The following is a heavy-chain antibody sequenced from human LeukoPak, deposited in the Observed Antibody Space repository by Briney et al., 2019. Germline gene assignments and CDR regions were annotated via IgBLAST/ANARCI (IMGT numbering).Heavy chain of an antibody. V-gene: IGHV5-51*01. CDR3: ARRWSGYSYGMDV. J-gene: IGHJ6*02. CDR1: GYSFTTYW. D-gene: IGHD2-15*01. Sequence: GESLKISCKGSGYSFTTYWIGWVRQMPGKGREWMGIIYPGESDTRDSPSFQGQVTISADKSISTAYSQWSSLKASDTAMYYCARRWSGYSYGMDVWGQGTTVTVSS. CDR2: IYPGESDT.